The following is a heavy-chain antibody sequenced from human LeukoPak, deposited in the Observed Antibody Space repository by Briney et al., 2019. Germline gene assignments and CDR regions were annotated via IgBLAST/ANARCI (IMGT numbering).Heavy chain of an antibody. CDR1: GGSISSAGYY. CDR3: ASAPLGNSFGYMAY. Sequence: SQTLSLTCTVSGGSISSAGYYWNWIRQHPTEGLEWIGHIYYTGRATYNPSVKSRVTISADTSKNQFSLKLNSVTAADTAVYFCASAPLGNSFGYMAYWGQGALVTVSS. CDR2: IYYTGRA. V-gene: IGHV4-31*03. J-gene: IGHJ4*02. D-gene: IGHD5-18*01.